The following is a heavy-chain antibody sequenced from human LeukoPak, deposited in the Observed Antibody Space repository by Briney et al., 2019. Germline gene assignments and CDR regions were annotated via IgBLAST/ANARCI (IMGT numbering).Heavy chain of an antibody. J-gene: IGHJ4*02. CDR2: ISGSGGST. D-gene: IGHD4-17*01. CDR3: AIDYGDYDNYFDY. Sequence: GESLKISCAASGFTFSSYAMSWVRQAPGKGLEWVSAISGSGGSTYYADSVKGRFTISRDNSKNTLYLQMNSLRAEDTAVYYCAIDYGDYDNYFDYWGQGTLVTVSS. V-gene: IGHV3-23*01. CDR1: GFTFSSYA.